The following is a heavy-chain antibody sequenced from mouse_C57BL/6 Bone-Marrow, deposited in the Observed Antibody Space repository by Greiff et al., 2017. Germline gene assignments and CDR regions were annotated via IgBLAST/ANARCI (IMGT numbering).Heavy chain of an antibody. Sequence: VQLQQSGAELVRPGASVKLSCTASGFNIKDDYMHWVKQRPEQGLEWIGWIDPENGDTEYASKFQGKAPITADTSSNTAYLQLSSLTSEDTAVYYCTTVSYYYGSSPWYFDVWGTGTTVTVSS. CDR1: GFNIKDDY. CDR2: IDPENGDT. J-gene: IGHJ1*03. D-gene: IGHD1-1*01. V-gene: IGHV14-4*01. CDR3: TTVSYYYGSSPWYFDV.